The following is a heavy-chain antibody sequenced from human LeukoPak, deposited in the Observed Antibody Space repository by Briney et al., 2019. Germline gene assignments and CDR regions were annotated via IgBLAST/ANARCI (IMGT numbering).Heavy chain of an antibody. D-gene: IGHD3-10*01. Sequence: SSETLSLTCTVSGGSISSYYWSWIRQPPGKGLEWIGYIYYSGSTNYNPSLKSRVTISVDTSKNQFSLKLSSVTAADTAVYYCARAPFGALDYWGQGTLVTVSS. V-gene: IGHV4-59*01. J-gene: IGHJ4*02. CDR2: IYYSGST. CDR3: ARAPFGALDY. CDR1: GGSISSYY.